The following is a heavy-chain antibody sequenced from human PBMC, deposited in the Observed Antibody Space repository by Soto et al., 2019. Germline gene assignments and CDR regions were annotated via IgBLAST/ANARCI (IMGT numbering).Heavy chain of an antibody. CDR2: ISGSGGGT. V-gene: IGHV3-23*01. Sequence: GGSLRLSCAASGFTFSSYAMSWVRQAPGKGLEWVSAISGSGGGTYYADSVKGRFTISRDNSKNTLYLQMNSLRAEDTAVYYCAKSPVVGSSSWYNYWGQGTLVTVYS. D-gene: IGHD6-13*01. J-gene: IGHJ4*02. CDR3: AKSPVVGSSSWYNY. CDR1: GFTFSSYA.